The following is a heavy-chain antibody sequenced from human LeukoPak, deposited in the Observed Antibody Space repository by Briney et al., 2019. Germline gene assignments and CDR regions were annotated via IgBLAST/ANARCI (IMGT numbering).Heavy chain of an antibody. J-gene: IGHJ6*03. CDR2: IYPGDSDT. CDR1: GYSFTSYW. Sequence: GESLKISCKGSGYSFTSYWIGWVRQMPGKGLEWMGIIYPGDSDTRYSPSFQGQVTISADKSISTAYLQWSSLKASDTAMYYCAGGPTGYYYYYYMDVWGKGTTVTVSS. D-gene: IGHD1-14*01. V-gene: IGHV5-51*01. CDR3: AGGPTGYYYYYYMDV.